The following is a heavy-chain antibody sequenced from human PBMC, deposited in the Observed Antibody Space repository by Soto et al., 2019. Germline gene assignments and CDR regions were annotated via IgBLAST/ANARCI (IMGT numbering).Heavy chain of an antibody. D-gene: IGHD4-17*01. CDR2: INPNSGGT. J-gene: IGHJ5*02. Sequence: ASVKVSCKASGYTFTGYYMHWLRQSPGQGLEWMGWINPNSGGTNYAQKFQGRVTMTRDTSISTAYMELSRLRSDDTAVYYCARAYYGGNFHWFDPWGQGTLVTVS. CDR3: ARAYYGGNFHWFDP. V-gene: IGHV1-2*02. CDR1: GYTFTGYY.